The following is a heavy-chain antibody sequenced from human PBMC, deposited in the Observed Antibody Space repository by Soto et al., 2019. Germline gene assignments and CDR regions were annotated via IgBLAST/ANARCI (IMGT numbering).Heavy chain of an antibody. Sequence: PGESLKISCKGSGYSFSSYWIGWVRQMPGKGLERMGIIYPGDSDTRYSPSFQGQVTISVDKSSSTAYLQWSSLKASDTAMYYCARQDGWYRTYYFGMDVWGQGTTVTVSS. D-gene: IGHD6-19*01. V-gene: IGHV5-51*01. CDR2: IYPGDSDT. J-gene: IGHJ6*02. CDR1: GYSFSSYW. CDR3: ARQDGWYRTYYFGMDV.